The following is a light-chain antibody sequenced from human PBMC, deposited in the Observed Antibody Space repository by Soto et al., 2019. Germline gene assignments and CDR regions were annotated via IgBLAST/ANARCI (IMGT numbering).Light chain of an antibody. CDR1: SSNIGSNY. V-gene: IGLV1-47*01. J-gene: IGLJ1*01. Sequence: QSVLTQSPSASGTPGQRVTISCSGSSSNIGSNYVYWYQQLPGTAPKLLIYRNNQRPSGVPDRFSGSKSGTSASLAISGLRSEDEADYYCAAWDDSLSALYVFGTGTKLTVL. CDR2: RNN. CDR3: AAWDDSLSALYV.